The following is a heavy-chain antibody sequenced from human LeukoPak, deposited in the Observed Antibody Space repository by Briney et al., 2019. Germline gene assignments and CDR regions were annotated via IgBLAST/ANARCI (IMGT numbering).Heavy chain of an antibody. CDR3: ARAPPDYDILTGSVTD. V-gene: IGHV4-39*07. D-gene: IGHD3-9*01. Sequence: SETLSLTCTVSGGSISSSTYYWGWIRQPPGKGLEWIGSFFYSGSTNYNPSLKSRVTISVDTSKNQFSLKLSSVTAADTAVYYCARAPPDYDILTGSVTDWGQGTLVTVSS. J-gene: IGHJ4*02. CDR1: GGSISSSTYY. CDR2: FFYSGST.